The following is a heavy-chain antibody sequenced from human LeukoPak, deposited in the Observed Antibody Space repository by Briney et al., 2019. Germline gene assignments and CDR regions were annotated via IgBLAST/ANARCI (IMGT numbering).Heavy chain of an antibody. D-gene: IGHD6-13*01. Sequence: GGSLRLSCAASGFTFSSYWMSWVRQAPGKGLEWVANIKQDGSEKYYVDSVKGRFTISRDNAKNSLYLQMNSLRAEDTAVYYCARLGYSSSWHVPNEYWGQGTLVTVSS. J-gene: IGHJ4*02. CDR3: ARLGYSSSWHVPNEY. V-gene: IGHV3-7*01. CDR1: GFTFSSYW. CDR2: IKQDGSEK.